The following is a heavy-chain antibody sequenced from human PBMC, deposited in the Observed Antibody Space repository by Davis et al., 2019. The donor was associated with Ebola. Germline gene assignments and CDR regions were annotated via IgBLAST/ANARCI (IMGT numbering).Heavy chain of an antibody. CDR1: GFTFNSYA. CDR3: ARAASIAAAGKDY. CDR2: ISSNGGSI. J-gene: IGHJ4*02. V-gene: IGHV3-64*01. D-gene: IGHD6-13*01. Sequence: GESLKLSCAASGFTFNSYAMHWVRQAPGKGLEYVSGISSNGGSIYYAKSVKGRFTISRDNAKNSLYLQMNSLRAEDTAVYYCARAASIAAAGKDYWGQGTLVTVSS.